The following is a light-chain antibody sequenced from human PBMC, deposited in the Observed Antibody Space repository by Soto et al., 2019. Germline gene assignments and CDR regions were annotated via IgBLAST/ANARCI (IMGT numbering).Light chain of an antibody. V-gene: IGKV3-11*01. J-gene: IGKJ2*01. CDR1: HDVSVS. Sequence: EIVLTQSPDTLSLSPGEGATLSCRASHDVSVSLVWYRQRPGQSPMLLIHDASNRATGISARFIGSGSGTDFTLTIGSLEPEESALYYRQQRASRPYTSGQGTKVEIK. CDR3: QQRASRPYT. CDR2: DAS.